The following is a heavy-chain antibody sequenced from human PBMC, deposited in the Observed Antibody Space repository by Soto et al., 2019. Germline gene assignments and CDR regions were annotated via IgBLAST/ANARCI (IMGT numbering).Heavy chain of an antibody. CDR1: GCTLSGYG. J-gene: IGHJ4*02. CDR3: ATDLESTAMVFAGDDY. Sequence: SVKVSAKASGCTLSGYGVSWVRQAPGQGLEWMGWIGAYNGNTNYAQKLQGRVTMTTDTSTSTAYMELRSLRSDDTAVYYCATDLESTAMVFAGDDYCGQGTLVTVSS. V-gene: IGHV1-18*04. CDR2: IGAYNGNT. D-gene: IGHD5-18*01.